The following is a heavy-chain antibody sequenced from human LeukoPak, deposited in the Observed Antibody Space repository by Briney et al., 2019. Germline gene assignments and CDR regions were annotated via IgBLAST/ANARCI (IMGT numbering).Heavy chain of an antibody. CDR3: ASGVNYFDY. Sequence: GGSLRLSCAASGFTFSSYNMKWVRQAPGKGLEWVLSISSRSSYIFYADSVKGRFTISRDNAKKSLYLQMNSLRAEDTAVYYCASGVNYFDYWGQGTLVTVSS. V-gene: IGHV3-21*01. CDR1: GFTFSSYN. J-gene: IGHJ4*02. D-gene: IGHD3-3*01. CDR2: ISSRSSYI.